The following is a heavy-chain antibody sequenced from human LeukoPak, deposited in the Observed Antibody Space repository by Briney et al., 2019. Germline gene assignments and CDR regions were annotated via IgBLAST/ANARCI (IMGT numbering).Heavy chain of an antibody. V-gene: IGHV3-48*04. D-gene: IGHD3-10*01. Sequence: GGSLRLSCAASGFTFSSYSMNWVRQAPGKGLEWVSYISSLSGTIYYADSVKGRFTISRDNAKNTLFLQMNSLRPDDTALYYCARDWVAGSGSCDSWGQGTLVTVS. J-gene: IGHJ4*02. CDR3: ARDWVAGSGSCDS. CDR1: GFTFSSYS. CDR2: ISSLSGTI.